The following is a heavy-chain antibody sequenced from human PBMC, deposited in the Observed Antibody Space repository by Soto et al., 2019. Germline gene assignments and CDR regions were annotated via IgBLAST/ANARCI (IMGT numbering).Heavy chain of an antibody. CDR3: AGGYYYGSGRPTPGGMDV. V-gene: IGHV1-18*01. J-gene: IGHJ6*02. Sequence: QVHLVQSGAEVKKPGASVKVSCKASGYTFTNYDINWVRQAPGQGLEWMGWISTYTGNTNYAQKLQGRVTMTTDTSTSTGYMELRSLRSDDTAVYYCAGGYYYGSGRPTPGGMDVWGQGTTVTVSS. CDR2: ISTYTGNT. CDR1: GYTFTNYD. D-gene: IGHD3-10*01.